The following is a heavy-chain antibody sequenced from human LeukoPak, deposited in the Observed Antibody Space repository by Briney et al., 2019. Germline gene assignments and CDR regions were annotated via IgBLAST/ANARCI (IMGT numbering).Heavy chain of an antibody. Sequence: SETLSLTCTVSGGSISSGGYYWSWIRQHPGKGLECIGYIYYSGSTYYNPSLKSRVTISVDTSKNQFSLKLSSVTAADTAVYYCARDSSGTTVTTDGMDVWGQGTTVTVSS. J-gene: IGHJ6*02. D-gene: IGHD4-17*01. CDR2: IYYSGST. CDR1: GGSISSGGYY. V-gene: IGHV4-31*03. CDR3: ARDSSGTTVTTDGMDV.